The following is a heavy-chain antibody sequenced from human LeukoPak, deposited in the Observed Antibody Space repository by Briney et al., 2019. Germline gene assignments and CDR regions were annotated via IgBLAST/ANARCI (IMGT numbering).Heavy chain of an antibody. CDR3: ARVECSGCPYY. D-gene: IGHD3-22*01. Sequence: SETLSLTCAVYGGSFSAYYWSWIRQPPGKGLEWIGEINHSGSTNYNPSLKSRVTISVDTSKNQFSLKLSSVTAADTAVYYCARVECSGCPYYWGQGTLVTVSS. V-gene: IGHV4-34*01. CDR2: INHSGST. J-gene: IGHJ4*02. CDR1: GGSFSAYY.